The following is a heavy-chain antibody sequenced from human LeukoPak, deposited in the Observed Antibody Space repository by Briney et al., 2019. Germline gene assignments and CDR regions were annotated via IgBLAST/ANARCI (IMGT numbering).Heavy chain of an antibody. CDR1: GYXFTGYH. Sequence: ASAKVSCKASGYXFTGYHIHWVRQAPGQGLEWMGWINPESGGTKFAQQFQGRVTMTRDTSISTAYMELRRLKSDDTAVYFCGRGTVAVNYYGMDVWGQGTTVTVSS. V-gene: IGHV1-2*02. J-gene: IGHJ6*02. CDR3: GRGTVAVNYYGMDV. D-gene: IGHD4-23*01. CDR2: INPESGGT.